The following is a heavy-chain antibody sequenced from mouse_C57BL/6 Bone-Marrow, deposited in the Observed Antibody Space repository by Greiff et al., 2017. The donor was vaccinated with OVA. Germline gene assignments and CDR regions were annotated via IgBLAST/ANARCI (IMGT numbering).Heavy chain of an antibody. CDR3: ARSGSSYDYYAMDY. J-gene: IGHJ4*01. Sequence: QVQLQQSGAELVRPGTSVKVSCKASGYAFTNYLIEWVKQRPGQGLEWIGVINPGSGGTTYNEKFKGKATLTADKSSSTAYMQLSSLTSEDSAVYVCARSGSSYDYYAMDYWGQGTSVTVSS. CDR2: INPGSGGT. CDR1: GYAFTNYL. V-gene: IGHV1-54*01. D-gene: IGHD1-1*01.